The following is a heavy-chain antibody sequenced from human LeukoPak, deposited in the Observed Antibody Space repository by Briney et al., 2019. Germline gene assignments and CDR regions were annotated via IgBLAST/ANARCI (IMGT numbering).Heavy chain of an antibody. D-gene: IGHD3-9*01. J-gene: IGHJ4*02. CDR2: INAANGDT. CDR3: ARGGLRYCDWLTEIDY. V-gene: IGHV1-3*03. CDR1: GYTFTSYA. Sequence: GASVKVSCKASGYTFTSYAMHWVRQAPGQRLEWMGWINAANGDTKYSQEFQGRVTITRDTSANTAYMELSSLRSEDMAVFYCARGGLRYCDWLTEIDYWGQGTLVTVSS.